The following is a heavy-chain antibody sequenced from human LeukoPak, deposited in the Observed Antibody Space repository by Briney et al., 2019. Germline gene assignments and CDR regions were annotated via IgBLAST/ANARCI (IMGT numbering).Heavy chain of an antibody. Sequence: GGSLRLSCTVSGFTFSSFTMNWVRQGPGKGLEWVASISNSGDYISYADSLRGRFTISRDNAKNSLFPQMSSLRAEDTAVYYCAREMYAGWYFAFDIWGQGTMVTVSS. J-gene: IGHJ3*02. CDR2: ISNSGDYI. CDR3: AREMYAGWYFAFDI. CDR1: GFTFSSFT. V-gene: IGHV3-21*01. D-gene: IGHD6-19*01.